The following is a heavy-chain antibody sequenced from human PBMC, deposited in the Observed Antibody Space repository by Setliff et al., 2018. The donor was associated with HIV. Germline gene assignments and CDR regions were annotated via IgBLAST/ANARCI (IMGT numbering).Heavy chain of an antibody. CDR1: GGSISSYY. J-gene: IGHJ6*03. CDR2: IYTSGST. D-gene: IGHD6-6*01. CDR3: ARAEQLALGDHYYKDV. V-gene: IGHV4-4*07. Sequence: PSETLSLTCTVSGGSISSYYWSWIRQPAGKGLEWIGRIYTSGSTNYNPSLKSRVTMSVDTSKNQFSLKLSSVTAADTAVYYCARAEQLALGDHYYKDVWGKGTTVTVSS.